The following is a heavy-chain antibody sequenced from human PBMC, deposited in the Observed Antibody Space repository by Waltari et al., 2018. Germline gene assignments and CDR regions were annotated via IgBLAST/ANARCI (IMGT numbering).Heavy chain of an antibody. CDR3: AREIAAAGNFRVVDWFDP. CDR2: IIPIFGTA. J-gene: IGHJ5*02. D-gene: IGHD6-13*01. V-gene: IGHV1-69*05. CDR1: GGTFSSYA. Sequence: QVQLVQSGAEVKKPGSSVKVSCKASGGTFSSYAISWVRQAPGPGLEWMGGIIPIFGTANYAQKFQGRVTITTDESTSTAYMELSSLRSEDTAVYYCAREIAAAGNFRVVDWFDPWGQGTLVTVSS.